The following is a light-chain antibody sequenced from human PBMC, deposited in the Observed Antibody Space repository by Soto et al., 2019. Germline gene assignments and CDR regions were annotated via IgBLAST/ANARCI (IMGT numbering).Light chain of an antibody. J-gene: IGLJ2*01. CDR3: QSYDSSLSGHVV. CDR1: SSNIGAGYD. V-gene: IGLV1-40*01. Sequence: VVTQPPSVSGAPGQRVTISCTGSSSNIGAGYDVHWYQHLPGTGPKLLIYGDTNRPSGVPDRFSGSKSGTSASLAITGLQSEDEADYYCQSYDSSLSGHVVFGGGTKLTVL. CDR2: GDT.